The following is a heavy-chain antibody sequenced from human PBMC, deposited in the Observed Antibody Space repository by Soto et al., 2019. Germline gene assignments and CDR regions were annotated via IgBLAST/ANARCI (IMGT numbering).Heavy chain of an antibody. D-gene: IGHD2-2*01. V-gene: IGHV3-30-3*01. CDR1: GFTFSSYA. J-gene: IGHJ4*02. CDR2: ISYDGSNK. CDR3: ARGPSSLTRFDY. Sequence: VQLVESGGGVVQPGRSLRLSGAASGFTFSSYAMHWVRQAPGKGLEWVAAISYDGSNKYYADSVKGRFTISRDNSKNTLYLQMNSLRAEDTAVYYCARGPSSLTRFDYWGQGTLVTVSS.